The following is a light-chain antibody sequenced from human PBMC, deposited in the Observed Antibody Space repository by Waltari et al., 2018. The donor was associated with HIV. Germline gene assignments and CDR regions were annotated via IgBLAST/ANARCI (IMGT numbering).Light chain of an antibody. V-gene: IGKV3-15*01. CDR1: QSVSSN. CDR3: QQYNDWLGT. CDR2: GAS. J-gene: IGKJ1*01. Sequence: EIVMTQSPATLSVSPGERATLSCRASQSVSSNLAWYQHKPGQAPRLLIYGASTRATGIPARFSGSGSGTEFTLTISSPQSEDFAVYYCQQYNDWLGTFGQGTKVEIK.